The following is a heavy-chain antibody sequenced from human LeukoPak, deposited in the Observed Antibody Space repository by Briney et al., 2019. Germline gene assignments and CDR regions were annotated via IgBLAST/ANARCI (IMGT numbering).Heavy chain of an antibody. D-gene: IGHD2-2*03. V-gene: IGHV4-34*01. Sequence: SETLSLTCAVYGGSFSGYYWSWIRQPPGKGLEWIGEINHSRSTNYNPSLKSRVTISVDTSKNQFSLKLSSVTAADTAVYYCARFGHCSSTSCYGFDYWGQGTLVTVSS. CDR2: INHSRST. CDR3: ARFGHCSSTSCYGFDY. CDR1: GGSFSGYY. J-gene: IGHJ4*02.